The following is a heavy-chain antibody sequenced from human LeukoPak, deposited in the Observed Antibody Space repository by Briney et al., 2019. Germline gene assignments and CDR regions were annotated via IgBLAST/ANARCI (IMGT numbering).Heavy chain of an antibody. CDR3: ARHRGSSSNFDY. J-gene: IGHJ4*02. CDR1: GGSISRNNYY. V-gene: IGHV4-39*01. D-gene: IGHD6-6*01. CDR2: IYYSGST. Sequence: SETLSLTCTVSGGSISRNNYYWDWIRQPPGKELEYIGSIYYSGSTYYTPSLKSRVTISVDTSKNQFSLKLSSVTATDTAVYYCARHRGSSSNFDYWGQGTLVTVSS.